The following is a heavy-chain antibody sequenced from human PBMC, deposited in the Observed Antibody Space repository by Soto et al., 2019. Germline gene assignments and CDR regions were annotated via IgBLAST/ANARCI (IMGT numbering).Heavy chain of an antibody. V-gene: IGHV4-28*01. CDR2: IYYSGTT. J-gene: IGHJ4*02. CDR3: ARRYGSCFDY. D-gene: IGHD5-18*01. CDR1: GYSISSSNW. Sequence: SETLSLTCAVSGYSISSSNWWGWIRQPPGKGLEWIGYIYYSGTTYYNPSLKSRVTMTVDTSKNQFSLKLTSVTAVDTAVYYCARRYGSCFDYWGQGTLVTVSS.